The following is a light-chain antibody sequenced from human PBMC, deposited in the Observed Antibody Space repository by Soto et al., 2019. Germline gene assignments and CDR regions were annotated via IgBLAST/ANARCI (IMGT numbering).Light chain of an antibody. J-gene: IGLJ1*01. CDR1: RTDVDNYDY. CDR2: DVS. Sequence: QSALTQPASVSGSPGQSIAISCTGVRTDVDNYDYVSWYQQHPGQVPQLIIYDVSNRPSGVSDRSSGSKSGNTASLTISGLQAEDGADYYCTSYTSSTPFYVFGTGTKRTVL. V-gene: IGLV2-14*03. CDR3: TSYTSSTPFYV.